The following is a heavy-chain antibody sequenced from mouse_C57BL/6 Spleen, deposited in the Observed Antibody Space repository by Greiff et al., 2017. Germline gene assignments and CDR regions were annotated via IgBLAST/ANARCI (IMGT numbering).Heavy chain of an antibody. CDR3: ARRYGSSYGAMDD. CDR1: GYTFTSYW. D-gene: IGHD1-1*01. V-gene: IGHV1-69*01. CDR2: IDPSDSYT. J-gene: IGHJ4*01. Sequence: QVQLQQPGAELVMPGASVKLSCKASGYTFTSYWMHWVKQRPGQGLEWIGEIDPSDSYTNYNQKFKGKSTLTVDKSSSTAYMQLSSLTSEDSAVYYCARRYGSSYGAMDDWGQGTSVTVSS.